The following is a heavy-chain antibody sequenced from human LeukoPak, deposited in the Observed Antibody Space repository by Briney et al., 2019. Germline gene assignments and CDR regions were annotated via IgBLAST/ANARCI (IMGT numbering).Heavy chain of an antibody. D-gene: IGHD6-19*01. CDR3: ARLWTPSQAVAAGGYFDY. Sequence: GGSLRLSCAASGFTFSSYAMHWVRQAPGKGLEWVAVISYDGSNKYYADSVKGRFTISRDNSKNTLYLQMNSLRAEDTAVYYCARLWTPSQAVAAGGYFDYWGQGTLVTVSS. V-gene: IGHV3-30*04. CDR1: GFTFSSYA. J-gene: IGHJ4*02. CDR2: ISYDGSNK.